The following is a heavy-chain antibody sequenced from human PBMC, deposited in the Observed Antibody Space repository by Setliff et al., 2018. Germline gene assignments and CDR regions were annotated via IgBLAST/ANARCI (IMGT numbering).Heavy chain of an antibody. V-gene: IGHV4-39*01. D-gene: IGHD2-15*01. Sequence: SETLSLTCTVSGGSVSNSGLFWGWLRQAPGKGLEWIGNIYDSGSSNYNASLKSRLIITRNTSKNQISLKLTSVTAADTAVYYCGRGFSRIEGWGNWFDPWGQGILVTVSS. CDR1: GGSVSNSGLF. J-gene: IGHJ5*02. CDR2: IYDSGSS. CDR3: GRGFSRIEGWGNWFDP.